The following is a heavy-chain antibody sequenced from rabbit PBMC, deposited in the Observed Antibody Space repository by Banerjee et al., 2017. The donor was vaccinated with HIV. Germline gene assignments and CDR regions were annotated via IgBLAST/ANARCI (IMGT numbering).Heavy chain of an antibody. V-gene: IGHV1S40*01. CDR2: INAITGKA. CDR3: ARDLPGVIGWNFGW. J-gene: IGHJ4*01. CDR1: GFSFSNKAV. D-gene: IGHD1-1*01. Sequence: QSLVESGGGLVKPEGSLKLSCTASGFSFSNKAVMCWVRQAPGKGLEWITCINAITGKAVYASWAKGRFTFSKTSSTTVTLQMTSLTAADTATYFCARDLPGVIGWNFGWWGPGTLVTVS.